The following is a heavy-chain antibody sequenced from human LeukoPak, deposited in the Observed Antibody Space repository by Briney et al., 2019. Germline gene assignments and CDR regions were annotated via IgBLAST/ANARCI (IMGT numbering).Heavy chain of an antibody. Sequence: GGSLRLSCAASGFTFSSYAMSWVRQAPGKGLEWVSGISGSDGSTYYADSVKGRFTISRDNSKNTLYLQMNSLRAEDTAVYYCAREAHGYSYGHFDYWGQGTLVTVSS. V-gene: IGHV3-23*01. CDR2: ISGSDGST. J-gene: IGHJ4*02. CDR1: GFTFSSYA. CDR3: AREAHGYSYGHFDY. D-gene: IGHD5-18*01.